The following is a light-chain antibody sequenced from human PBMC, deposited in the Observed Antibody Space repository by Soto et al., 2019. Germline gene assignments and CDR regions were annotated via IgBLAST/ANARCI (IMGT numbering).Light chain of an antibody. CDR2: RNN. Sequence: QSVLTQPPSASGTPGQRVTISCSGSSSNIGSNYVYWYQQLPGTAPKLLIYRNNQRPSGVPDRFSGSKSGTSASLAISGLRSEDEADDYCAAWDDSLSGGVVFGGGTKVTVL. J-gene: IGLJ2*01. CDR1: SSNIGSNY. CDR3: AAWDDSLSGGVV. V-gene: IGLV1-47*01.